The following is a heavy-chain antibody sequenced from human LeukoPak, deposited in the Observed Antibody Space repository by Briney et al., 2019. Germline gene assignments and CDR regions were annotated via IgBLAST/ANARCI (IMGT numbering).Heavy chain of an antibody. Sequence: SETLSLTCTVSSGSISTSNYYWGWVRQPPGKALEWIGYISYIGSTNYNPSLKSRVTISVDTSKNQLSRELSSVTTADTAVYYCARVTDWNDFDYWGQGTLVTVSS. CDR2: ISYIGST. D-gene: IGHD1-1*01. CDR1: SGSISTSNYY. V-gene: IGHV4-61*05. CDR3: ARVTDWNDFDY. J-gene: IGHJ4*02.